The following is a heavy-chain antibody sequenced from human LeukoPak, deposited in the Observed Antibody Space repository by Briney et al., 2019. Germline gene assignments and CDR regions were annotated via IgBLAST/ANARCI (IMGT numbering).Heavy chain of an antibody. Sequence: SETLSLTCTVSGDSISTYYWSWIRQPPGKGLEWIGYIYHSGSTKYNPSLKSRVTISVDTSKNQFSLKLSSVTAADTAVYYCARGGYSSWYFSDAFDIWGQGTMVTVSS. D-gene: IGHD6-13*01. CDR3: ARGGYSSWYFSDAFDI. J-gene: IGHJ3*02. CDR1: GDSISTYY. CDR2: IYHSGST. V-gene: IGHV4-59*01.